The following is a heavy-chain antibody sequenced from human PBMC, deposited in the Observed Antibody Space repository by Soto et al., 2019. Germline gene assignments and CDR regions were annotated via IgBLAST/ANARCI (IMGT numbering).Heavy chain of an antibody. Sequence: QVQLVESGGGVVQPGRSLRLSCAASGFTFSSYGMHWVRQAPGKGLEWVAVISYDGSNKYYADSVKGRFTISRDNSKNTLYLLMNRLRAEDTAVYYCAKDGTITYYDFWSGYFSHFDYWGQGTLVTVSS. V-gene: IGHV3-30*18. CDR1: GFTFSSYG. D-gene: IGHD3-3*01. CDR3: AKDGTITYYDFWSGYFSHFDY. CDR2: ISYDGSNK. J-gene: IGHJ4*02.